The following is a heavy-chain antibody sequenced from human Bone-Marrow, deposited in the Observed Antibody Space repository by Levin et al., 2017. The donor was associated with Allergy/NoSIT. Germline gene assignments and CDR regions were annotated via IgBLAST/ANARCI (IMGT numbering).Heavy chain of an antibody. CDR1: GDSLTSHY. J-gene: IGHJ4*02. V-gene: IGHV4-59*11. CDR3: AKVDSSSWNPPEYYFDC. Sequence: SETLSLTCTVSGDSLTSHYWSWIRQSPGKGLEWIGFIYYGGRTNYNPSLKSRVRISVDTSKNQFSMRLATVTAADTAVYYCAKVDSSSWNPPEYYFDCWGQGALVAVSS. D-gene: IGHD6-13*01. CDR2: IYYGGRT.